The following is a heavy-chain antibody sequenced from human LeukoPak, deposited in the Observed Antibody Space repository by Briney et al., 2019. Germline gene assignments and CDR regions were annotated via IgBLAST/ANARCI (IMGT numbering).Heavy chain of an antibody. D-gene: IGHD3-22*01. CDR3: AKDLYYYDSSGYYYTFDY. CDR1: GFTFSSYA. J-gene: IGHJ4*02. Sequence: GGSLRLSCAASGFTFSSYAMSWVREAPGKGLEWVSAISGSGGSTSYADSGKGRFTISRDNSKNTLYLQMNSLRAEDTAVYYGAKDLYYYDSSGYYYTFDYWGQGTLVTVSS. CDR2: ISGSGGST. V-gene: IGHV3-23*01.